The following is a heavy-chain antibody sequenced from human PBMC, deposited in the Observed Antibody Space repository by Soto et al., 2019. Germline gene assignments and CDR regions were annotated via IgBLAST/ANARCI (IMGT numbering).Heavy chain of an antibody. D-gene: IGHD3-3*01. J-gene: IGHJ6*02. CDR1: GFTFSSYS. CDR2: ISSSSSTI. V-gene: IGHV3-48*02. Sequence: EVQLVESGGGLVQPGGSLRLSCAASGFTFSSYSMNWVRQAPGKGLEWVSYISSSSSTIYYADSVKGRFTISRDNAKNSLYLQMNSLRDEDTAVYYCALLPWDWRYYYGMDVWGQGTTVTVSS. CDR3: ALLPWDWRYYYGMDV.